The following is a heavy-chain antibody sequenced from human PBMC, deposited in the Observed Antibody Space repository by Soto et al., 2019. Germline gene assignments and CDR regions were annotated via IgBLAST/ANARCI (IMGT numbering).Heavy chain of an antibody. D-gene: IGHD3-9*01. CDR1: GGSISSYY. CDR3: ARQSYDILTGYYLIDY. CDR2: IYYSGST. Sequence: SETLSLTCTVSGGSISSYYWSWIRQPPGKGLEWIGYIYYSGSTNYNPSLKSRVTISVDTSKNQFSLKLSSVTAADMAVYYCARQSYDILTGYYLIDYWGQGTLVTVSS. V-gene: IGHV4-59*08. J-gene: IGHJ4*02.